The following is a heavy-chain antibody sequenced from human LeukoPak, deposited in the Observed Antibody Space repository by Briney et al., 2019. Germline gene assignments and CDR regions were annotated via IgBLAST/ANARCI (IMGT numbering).Heavy chain of an antibody. CDR1: GFTFRSYE. D-gene: IGHD1-26*01. Sequence: PGGSLRLYCAASGFTFRSYEMNWVRQAPGKGLEWVSYISSSGSTIYYADSVKGRFTISRENAKNSLYLQMNSLRAEDTAVYYCARDDAMGATIDYWGQGTLVTVSS. CDR2: ISSSGSTI. CDR3: ARDDAMGATIDY. J-gene: IGHJ4*02. V-gene: IGHV3-48*03.